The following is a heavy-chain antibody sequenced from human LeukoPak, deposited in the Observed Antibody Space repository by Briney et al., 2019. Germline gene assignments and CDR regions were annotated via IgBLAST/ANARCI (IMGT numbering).Heavy chain of an antibody. CDR3: ARGGSSGYYYGSDY. CDR1: GYTFTSYY. Sequence: ASVKVSCKASGYTFTSYYMHWVRQAPGQGLEWMGWINPNSGGTNYAQKFQGWVTMTRDTSISTAYMELSRLRSDDTAVYYCARGGSSGYYYGSDYWGQGTLVTVSS. J-gene: IGHJ4*02. CDR2: INPNSGGT. D-gene: IGHD3-22*01. V-gene: IGHV1-2*04.